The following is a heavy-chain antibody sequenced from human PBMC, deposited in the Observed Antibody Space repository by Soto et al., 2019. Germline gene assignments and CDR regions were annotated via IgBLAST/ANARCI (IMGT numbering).Heavy chain of an antibody. Sequence: LSLTCSVSGDSISSVDYFWAWIRQPPGQALEYIGYIYKSATTYYNPSFESRVAISLDTSKSQFSLNVTSVTAADTAVYFCARGRYCLTGRCFPNWFDSWGQGTLVNVS. CDR2: IYKSATT. J-gene: IGHJ5*01. D-gene: IGHD2-15*01. CDR1: GDSISSVDYF. CDR3: ARGRYCLTGRCFPNWFDS. V-gene: IGHV4-30-4*01.